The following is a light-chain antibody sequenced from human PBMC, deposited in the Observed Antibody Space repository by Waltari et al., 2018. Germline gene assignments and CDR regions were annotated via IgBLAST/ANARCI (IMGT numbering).Light chain of an antibody. CDR3: QSYDSSLV. CDR2: GNI. CDR1: SSNIGAGYD. J-gene: IGLJ2*01. Sequence: QSVLTQPPSVSGAPGQRVTISCTGSSSNIGAGYDVHWYQQLPGTAPKLLISGNINRPSGVPDRFSGSKSGTSASLAITGLQAEDEADYYCQSYDSSLVFGGGTKLTVL. V-gene: IGLV1-40*01.